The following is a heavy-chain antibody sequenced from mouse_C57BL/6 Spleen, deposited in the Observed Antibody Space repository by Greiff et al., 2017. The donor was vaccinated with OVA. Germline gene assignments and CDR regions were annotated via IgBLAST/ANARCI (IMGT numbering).Heavy chain of an antibody. D-gene: IGHD1-1*01. Sequence: QVQLQQSGAELVKPGASVKMSCKASGYTFTTYPIEWMKQNHGKSLEWIGNFHPYNDDTKYNEKFKGKATLTVEKSSSTVYLELSRLTSDDSAVYCCAGGYGSRGYFDYWGQGTTLTVSS. CDR3: AGGYGSRGYFDY. CDR2: FHPYNDDT. J-gene: IGHJ2*01. CDR1: GYTFTTYP. V-gene: IGHV1-47*01.